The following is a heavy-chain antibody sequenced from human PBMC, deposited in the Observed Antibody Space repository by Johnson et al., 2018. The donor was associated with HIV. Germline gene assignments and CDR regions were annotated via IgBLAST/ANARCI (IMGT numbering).Heavy chain of an antibody. CDR3: AREKGYYYDSSGLDAFDI. J-gene: IGHJ3*02. CDR1: GFTFDDYG. D-gene: IGHD3-22*01. Sequence: VQLVESGGGVVRPGGSLRLSCAASGFTFDDYGMSWVRQAPGKGLEWVSGISWNGGSTGYADSVKGRFTISRDISKNTLYLQMNSLRAEDTAVYYCAREKGYYYDSSGLDAFDIWGQGTMVTVSS. V-gene: IGHV3-20*04. CDR2: ISWNGGST.